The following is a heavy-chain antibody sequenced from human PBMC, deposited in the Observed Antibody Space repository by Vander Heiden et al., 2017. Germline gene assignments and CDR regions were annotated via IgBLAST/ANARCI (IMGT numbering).Heavy chain of an antibody. CDR2: INPNSGGT. J-gene: IGHJ6*02. CDR1: GYTFTGYY. D-gene: IGHD1-26*01. V-gene: IGHV1-2*02. CDR3: ARVRLEWELRSRGRDYYGMDV. Sequence: QVQLVQSGAEVKKPGASVKVSCKASGYTFTGYYMLWVRRAPGQGLEWMGWINPNSGGTNYAQKFQGRVTMTRDTSISTAYMELSRLRSDDTAVYYCARVRLEWELRSRGRDYYGMDVWGQGTTVTVSS.